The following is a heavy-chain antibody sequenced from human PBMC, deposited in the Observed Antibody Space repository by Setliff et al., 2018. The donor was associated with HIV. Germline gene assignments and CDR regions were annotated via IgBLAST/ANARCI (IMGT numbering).Heavy chain of an antibody. D-gene: IGHD3-10*01. CDR2: IDPSNSNT. Sequence: GESLKISCKGSGYSFTSYWISWVRQMPGKGLEWMGRIDPSNSNTNYSPSFQGHVTISADKSISTAYLQWSSLKASDTAIYYCARRSVSHGNGFDLWGQGTLVTV. J-gene: IGHJ3*01. CDR1: GYSFTSYW. CDR3: ARRSVSHGNGFDL. V-gene: IGHV5-10-1*01.